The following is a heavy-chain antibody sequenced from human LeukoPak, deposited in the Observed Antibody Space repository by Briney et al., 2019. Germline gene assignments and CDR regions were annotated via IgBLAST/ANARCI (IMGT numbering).Heavy chain of an antibody. V-gene: IGHV3-23*01. J-gene: IGHJ4*02. Sequence: PGGSLRLSCAASGFTFSSYWMSWVRQAPGKGLEWVSAISGSGGSTYYADSVKGRFTISRDNSKNTLYLQMNSLRAEDTAVYYCASGAVAGTAFDYWGQGTLVTVSS. CDR2: ISGSGGST. CDR1: GFTFSSYW. CDR3: ASGAVAGTAFDY. D-gene: IGHD6-19*01.